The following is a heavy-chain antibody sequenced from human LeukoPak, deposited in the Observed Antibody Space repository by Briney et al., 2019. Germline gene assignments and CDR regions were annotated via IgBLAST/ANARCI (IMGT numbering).Heavy chain of an antibody. CDR1: GFTFGNYG. CDR3: ARAQTYGDSRLLLDY. D-gene: IGHD4-17*01. CDR2: LNWNGGVT. J-gene: IGHJ4*02. Sequence: GGSLRLSCAASGFTFGNYGMSWVRQAPGKGLEWVSGLNWNGGVTGYADSVEGRFTISRDNAKNSQYLQMNSLRAEDTALYYCARAQTYGDSRLLLDYWGQGTLVTVSS. V-gene: IGHV3-20*04.